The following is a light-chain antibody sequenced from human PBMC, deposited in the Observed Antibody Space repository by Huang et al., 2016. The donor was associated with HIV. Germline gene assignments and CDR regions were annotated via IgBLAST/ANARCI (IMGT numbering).Light chain of an antibody. V-gene: IGKV3-20*01. CDR3: QQYGSSPPWT. J-gene: IGKJ1*01. CDR1: PSVSSNY. Sequence: EIVLTQSPGTLSLSPGERATLSCRASPSVSSNYLAWYQQKPGQAPRLLIYAASSRATGIPDRFSGSGSRTDFTLTISRLEPEDFAVYYCQQYGSSPPWTFGQGTKVEIK. CDR2: AAS.